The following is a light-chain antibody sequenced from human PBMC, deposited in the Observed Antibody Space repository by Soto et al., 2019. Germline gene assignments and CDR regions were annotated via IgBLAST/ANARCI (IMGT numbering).Light chain of an antibody. Sequence: QLVLTQPPSASGTPGQTVAISCSGTNSNIGGNTVNWYQQVPGAAPRALIYSNNMRPSGVPDRFSGPKSGTSASLAISGLQSEDEADYYCASWDDSLYGVVFGGGTQLTVL. J-gene: IGLJ2*01. CDR3: ASWDDSLYGVV. CDR2: SNN. V-gene: IGLV1-44*01. CDR1: NSNIGGNT.